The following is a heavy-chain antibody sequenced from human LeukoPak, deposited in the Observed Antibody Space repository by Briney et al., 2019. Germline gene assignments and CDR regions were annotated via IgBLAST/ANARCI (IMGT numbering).Heavy chain of an antibody. Sequence: EASVKVSCKVSGYTLTELSMHWVRQAPGKGLEWMGGFDPEDGETIYAQKFQGRVTMTEDTSTDTAYMELSSLRSEDTAVYYCATGLRFLSSVPDYWGQGTLVTVSS. CDR2: FDPEDGET. J-gene: IGHJ4*02. D-gene: IGHD3-3*01. CDR3: ATGLRFLSSVPDY. V-gene: IGHV1-24*01. CDR1: GYTLTELS.